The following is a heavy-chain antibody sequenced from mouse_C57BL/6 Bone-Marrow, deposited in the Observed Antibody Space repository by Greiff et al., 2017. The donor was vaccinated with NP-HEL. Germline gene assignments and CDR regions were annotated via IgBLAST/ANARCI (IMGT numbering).Heavy chain of an antibody. D-gene: IGHD2-4*01. Sequence: VQLQQPGAELVRPGSSVKLSCKASGYTFTSYWMHWVKQRPIQGLEWIGNIDPSDSETHYNQKFKDKATLTVDKSSSTAYMQLSSLTSEDSAVYYCARYDYDCPAWFAYWGQGTLVTVSA. CDR2: IDPSDSET. J-gene: IGHJ3*01. V-gene: IGHV1-52*01. CDR3: ARYDYDCPAWFAY. CDR1: GYTFTSYW.